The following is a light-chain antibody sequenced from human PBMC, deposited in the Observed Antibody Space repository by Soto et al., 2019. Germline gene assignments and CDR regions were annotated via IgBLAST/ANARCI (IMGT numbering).Light chain of an antibody. CDR2: GAS. CDR1: HSVNSH. J-gene: IGKJ5*01. Sequence: MTQSQATLSVSPGERVTLSCRTSHSVNSHVAWYQQKPGQAPRLLLYGASTRATGIPVRFSGSGFGTEFTLTISSLQSEDFAVYYCQQYKNWPRFGQRTRLEI. V-gene: IGKV3-15*01. CDR3: QQYKNWPR.